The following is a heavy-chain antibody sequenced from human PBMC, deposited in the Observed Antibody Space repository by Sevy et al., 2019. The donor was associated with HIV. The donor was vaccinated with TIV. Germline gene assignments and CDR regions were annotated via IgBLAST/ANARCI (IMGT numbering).Heavy chain of an antibody. CDR1: GGSISDYY. J-gene: IGHJ4*02. CDR3: ARRGGGWGEGEFDY. Sequence: SETLSLTCTVSGGSISDYYWSWIRQPPGKGLEWIGYIYYSGSTNYNPYLKSRVTISVDTSKNQFSLKLNSVTAADPAVYYCARRGGGWGEGEFDYGARGILATVSS. D-gene: IGHD3-16*01. V-gene: IGHV4-59*12. CDR2: IYYSGST.